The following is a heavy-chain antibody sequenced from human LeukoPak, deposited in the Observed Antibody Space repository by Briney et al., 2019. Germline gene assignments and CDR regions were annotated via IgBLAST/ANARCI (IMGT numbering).Heavy chain of an antibody. CDR3: ARTKDKWGSSFDY. CDR2: IYYSGST. D-gene: IGHD7-27*01. Sequence: SETLSLTCTVSGFSISSYYWSWIRQPPGKGLEWIGYIYYSGSTYYNPSLKSRVTISVDTSKNQFSLKLSSVTAADTAVYYCARTKDKWGSSFDYWGQGTLVTVSS. V-gene: IGHV4-59*08. J-gene: IGHJ4*02. CDR1: GFSISSYY.